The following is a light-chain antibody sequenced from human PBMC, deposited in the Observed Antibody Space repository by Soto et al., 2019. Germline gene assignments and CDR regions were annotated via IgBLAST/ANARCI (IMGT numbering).Light chain of an antibody. V-gene: IGLV2-14*01. CDR3: SSYTSSSTPNV. Sequence: QSALTQPASVSGSPGQSITISCTGTSSDVGGYNYVSWYQQHPGKAPKLMIYDVSYRPSGVSNRFSGSKSGNTASLTISGLQAEDEADYYCSSYTSSSTPNVFGTGTKLTVL. CDR1: SSDVGGYNY. CDR2: DVS. J-gene: IGLJ1*01.